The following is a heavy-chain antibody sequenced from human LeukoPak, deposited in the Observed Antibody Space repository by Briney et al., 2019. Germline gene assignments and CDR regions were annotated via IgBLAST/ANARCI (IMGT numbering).Heavy chain of an antibody. CDR3: ARDPYSNYYDSSGYFDY. D-gene: IGHD3-22*01. Sequence: GSSVKVSCKASGGTFSSYAISWVRQAPGQGLEWMGRIIPILGIANYAQKFQGRVTITADKSTSTAYMELNSLRAEDTAVYYCARDPYSNYYDSSGYFDYWGQGTLVTVSS. V-gene: IGHV1-69*04. CDR2: IIPILGIA. CDR1: GGTFSSYA. J-gene: IGHJ4*02.